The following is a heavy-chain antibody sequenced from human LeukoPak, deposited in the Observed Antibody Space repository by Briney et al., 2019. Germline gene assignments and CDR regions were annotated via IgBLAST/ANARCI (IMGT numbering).Heavy chain of an antibody. J-gene: IGHJ1*01. CDR2: INPSGGST. D-gene: IGHD3-22*01. Sequence: ASVKVSCKASGYTFTSYYMHWVRQAPGQGLEWMGIINPSGGSTSYAQKFQGRVTMTRDTSTSTVYMELSSLRSEDTAVYYCARERATYYYDSSGSNSYFQYWGQGTLVTVSS. CDR1: GYTFTSYY. V-gene: IGHV1-46*01. CDR3: ARERATYYYDSSGSNSYFQY.